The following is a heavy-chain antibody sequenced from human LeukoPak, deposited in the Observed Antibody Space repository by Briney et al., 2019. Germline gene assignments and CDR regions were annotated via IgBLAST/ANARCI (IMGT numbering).Heavy chain of an antibody. V-gene: IGHV3-23*01. J-gene: IGHJ4*02. D-gene: IGHD2-15*01. CDR2: ISGSGGST. CDR1: GFTFSSYA. Sequence: GGSLRLSCAASGFTFSSYAMSWVRQAPGKGLEWVSAISGSGGSTYYADSVKGRFTISRDNSKSMLYLQMNSLRAEDTAVYYCAKAPLAPIVVVVAATYDYWGQGTLVTVSS. CDR3: AKAPLAPIVVVVAATYDY.